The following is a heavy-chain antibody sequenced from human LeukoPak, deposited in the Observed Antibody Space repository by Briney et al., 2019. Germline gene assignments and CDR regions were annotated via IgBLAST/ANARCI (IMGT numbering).Heavy chain of an antibody. CDR2: INQNGAEK. CDR1: GFTFSSYA. V-gene: IGHV3-7*01. CDR3: ARDGTAAGLYFDL. J-gene: IGHJ4*01. D-gene: IGHD6-13*01. Sequence: PGGSLRLSCAASGFTFSSYAMSWVRQAPGKGLEWVASINQNGAEKSYVDSVKGRFTISRDNPKNSLYLQMSSLRAEDTAVYYCARDGTAAGLYFDLWGQGTLVTVSS.